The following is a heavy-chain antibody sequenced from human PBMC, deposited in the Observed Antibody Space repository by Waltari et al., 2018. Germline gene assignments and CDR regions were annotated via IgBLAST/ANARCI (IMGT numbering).Heavy chain of an antibody. D-gene: IGHD1-26*01. Sequence: QVQLVQSGSELKKPGASVKVSCKASGYTFTANAMNWLRQAPGQGLEWMGWINTNTGNPTYAQGFTGRVVFSLDTSVSTAYLQITSLKAEDTAVYYCTRGEVQAFDIWGQGTVVTVSS. J-gene: IGHJ3*02. V-gene: IGHV7-4-1*02. CDR3: TRGEVQAFDI. CDR1: GYTFTANA. CDR2: INTNTGNP.